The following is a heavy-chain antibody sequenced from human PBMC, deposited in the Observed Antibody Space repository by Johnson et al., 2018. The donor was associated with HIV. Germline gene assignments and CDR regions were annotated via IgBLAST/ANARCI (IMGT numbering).Heavy chain of an antibody. D-gene: IGHD6-13*01. CDR1: GFTVNRNY. CDR2: IYSGGST. Sequence: VQLVESGGGLVQPGGSLRLSCAASGFTVNRNYMSWVRQAPGKGLEWVSVIYSGGSTYYADSVKGRFTISRDNSKNTLYLQMNSLKAEDTAVYYCARDQRLAAVATDGFDVWGQGTMVTVSS. J-gene: IGHJ3*01. V-gene: IGHV3-66*02. CDR3: ARDQRLAAVATDGFDV.